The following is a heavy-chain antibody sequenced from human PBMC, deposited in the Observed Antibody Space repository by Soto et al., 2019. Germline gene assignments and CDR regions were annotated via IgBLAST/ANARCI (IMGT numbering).Heavy chain of an antibody. J-gene: IGHJ4*02. Sequence: SVKVSCKASGYTFTGYYMHWVRQAPGQGLEWMGWINPNSGGTNYAQKFQGRVTMTRDTSISTAYMELSRLRSDDTAVYYCARSWRLGELSLLYWGKGPLVTVSS. V-gene: IGHV1-2*02. CDR3: ARSWRLGELSLLY. D-gene: IGHD3-16*02. CDR1: GYTFTGYY. CDR2: INPNSGGT.